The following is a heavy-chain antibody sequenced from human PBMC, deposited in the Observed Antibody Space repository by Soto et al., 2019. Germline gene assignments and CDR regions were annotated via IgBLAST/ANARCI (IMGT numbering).Heavy chain of an antibody. CDR1: GGTFSSYA. CDR2: IIPIFGTA. CDR3: ARDRGPSSGYYPYWFDP. D-gene: IGHD3-22*01. J-gene: IGHJ5*02. V-gene: IGHV1-69*12. Sequence: QVQLVQSGAEVKKPGSSVKVSCKASGGTFSSYAISWVRQAPEQGLEWMGEIIPIFGTANYAQKFQGRVTITADESTSTAYMELSSLRSEDTAVYYCARDRGPSSGYYPYWFDPWGQGTLVNVSS.